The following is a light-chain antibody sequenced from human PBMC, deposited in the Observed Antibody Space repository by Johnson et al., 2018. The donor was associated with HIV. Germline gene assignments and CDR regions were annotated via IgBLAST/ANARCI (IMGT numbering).Light chain of an antibody. CDR1: SSNIGNNY. CDR3: GTWDTSLSAHYV. Sequence: QSVLTQPPSVSAAPGHQVTISCSGSSSNIGNNYVSWYQQLPGTAPKLLIYDNHKRPSRIPDRFSGSKSGTSATLGITGLQTGDEADYYCGTWDTSLSAHYVFGSGTKVIVL. J-gene: IGLJ1*01. V-gene: IGLV1-51*01. CDR2: DNH.